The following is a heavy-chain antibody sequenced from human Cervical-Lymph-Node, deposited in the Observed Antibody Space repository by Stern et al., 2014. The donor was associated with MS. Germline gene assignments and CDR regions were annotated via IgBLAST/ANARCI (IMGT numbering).Heavy chain of an antibody. J-gene: IGHJ6*02. CDR2: IYHSGRT. CDR3: ARDPFLEWLDD. D-gene: IGHD3-3*02. Sequence: VQLVESGPGLVKPSGTLSLTCAVSGASISSGNWWTWVRQPPGKGLEWIGEIYHSGRTNYNPSFKRRVSMSLNKSKNHISLKLSSVTAADTAVYYCARDPFLEWLDDWGQGTTVTVSS. CDR1: GASISSGNW. V-gene: IGHV4-4*02.